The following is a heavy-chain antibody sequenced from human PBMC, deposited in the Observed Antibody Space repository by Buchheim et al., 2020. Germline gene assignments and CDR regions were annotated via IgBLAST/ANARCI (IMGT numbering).Heavy chain of an antibody. CDR3: AKSKYSNLWPGRAHWLMDV. Sequence: EVQLLDSGGGLVQPGGSLRLSCAASGFTFSNYAMAWVRQAPGKGLEWVSSISDSSSNTYYGDSVMGRFTISRDNSRNTLYLHMNSLRAEDTAVYYCAKSKYSNLWPGRAHWLMDVWGQGTT. V-gene: IGHV3-23*01. CDR1: GFTFSNYA. CDR2: ISDSSSNT. J-gene: IGHJ6*02. D-gene: IGHD4-11*01.